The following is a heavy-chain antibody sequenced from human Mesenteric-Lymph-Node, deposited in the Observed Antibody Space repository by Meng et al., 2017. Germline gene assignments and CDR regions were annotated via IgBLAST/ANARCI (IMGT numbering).Heavy chain of an antibody. CDR2: ISWNSGSI. CDR3: ARDPGWGSLDY. CDR1: GFTFDDYA. D-gene: IGHD7-27*01. J-gene: IGHJ4*02. Sequence: SLKISCAASGFTFDDYAMHWVRQAPGKGLEWVSGISWNSGSIGYADSVKGRFTISRDNAKNSLYLQMNTLRAEDTAVYYCARDPGWGSLDYWGQGTLVTVSS. V-gene: IGHV3-9*01.